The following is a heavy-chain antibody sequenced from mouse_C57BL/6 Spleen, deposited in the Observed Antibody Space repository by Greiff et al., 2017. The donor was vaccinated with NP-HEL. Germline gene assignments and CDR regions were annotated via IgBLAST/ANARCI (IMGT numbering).Heavy chain of an antibody. J-gene: IGHJ4*01. CDR3: ARLIYYDYFYAMDY. CDR2: IDPSDSYT. V-gene: IGHV1-50*01. D-gene: IGHD2-4*01. Sequence: QVQLQQPGAELVKPGASVKLSCKASGYTFTSYWMQWVKQRPGQGLEWIGEIDPSDSYTNYNQKFKGKATLTVDTSSSTAYMQLSSLTSEDSAVYYCARLIYYDYFYAMDYWGQGTSVTVSS. CDR1: GYTFTSYW.